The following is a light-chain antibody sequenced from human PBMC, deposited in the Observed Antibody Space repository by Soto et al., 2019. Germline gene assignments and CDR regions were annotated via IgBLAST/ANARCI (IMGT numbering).Light chain of an antibody. V-gene: IGKV3-11*01. CDR2: DAS. J-gene: IGKJ3*01. Sequence: EIVLTQSPATLSLSPGERATLSCRASQSVSSYLAWYQQKPGQAPRRLIYDASNRATGIPARFSGSGCGTDFALTISSLEPEDFAVYYCQQRSNWPPIFTFGPGTKVDIK. CDR1: QSVSSY. CDR3: QQRSNWPPIFT.